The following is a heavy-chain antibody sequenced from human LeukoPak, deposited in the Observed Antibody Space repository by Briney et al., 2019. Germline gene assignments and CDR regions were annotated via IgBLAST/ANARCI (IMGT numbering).Heavy chain of an antibody. Sequence: SETLSLTCAVYGGSFSGYYWSWIRQPPGKGLEWIGEINHSGSTNYNPSLKSRVTISVDTSKNQFSLKLSSVTAADTAVYYCARYGNDFWSGSYYFDYWGQGTLVTVSS. CDR3: ARYGNDFWSGSYYFDY. D-gene: IGHD3-3*01. CDR2: INHSGST. V-gene: IGHV4-34*01. CDR1: GGSFSGYY. J-gene: IGHJ4*02.